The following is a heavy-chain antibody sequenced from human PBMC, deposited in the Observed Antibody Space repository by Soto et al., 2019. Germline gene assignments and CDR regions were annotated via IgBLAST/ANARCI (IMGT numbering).Heavy chain of an antibody. Sequence: EVQLLESGGGLVQPGGSLRLSCAASGFTFSSYAMNWVRQAPGKGLEWVSAISGSGVSTYYADSGKGRFTISRDNSKNPLYLQMNSLRAEDTAVYYCAKVPIFGVVSRSYGMDVWGQGTTVTVSS. CDR1: GFTFSSYA. V-gene: IGHV3-23*01. J-gene: IGHJ6*02. CDR2: ISGSGVST. D-gene: IGHD3-3*02. CDR3: AKVPIFGVVSRSYGMDV.